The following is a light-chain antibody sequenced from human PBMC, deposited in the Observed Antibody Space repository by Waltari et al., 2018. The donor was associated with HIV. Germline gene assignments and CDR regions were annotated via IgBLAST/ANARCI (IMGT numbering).Light chain of an antibody. CDR2: SNN. CDR1: SSNIGTNP. J-gene: IGLJ1*01. CDR3: AAWDDSLHGYV. Sequence: QSVLTQPPSASGTPGQRLTSSCSGSSSNIGTNPIHWYRQLPGTAPKLLIYSNNQWPSGVPDRFSGSKSGTSASLAISGLQSEDEADYYCAAWDDSLHGYVFGTGTKVTVV. V-gene: IGLV1-44*01.